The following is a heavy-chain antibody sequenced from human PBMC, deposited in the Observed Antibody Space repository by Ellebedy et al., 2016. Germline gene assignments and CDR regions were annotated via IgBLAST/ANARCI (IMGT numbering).Heavy chain of an antibody. V-gene: IGHV3-7*03. D-gene: IGHD3-10*01. CDR1: GFTFSGYW. CDR3: ARYGLSGTFDL. Sequence: GGSLRLSCAASGFTFSGYWMIWVRQAPGKGLEWVANINADGSLKNYVDSVKGRFTISRDNAKNSVYLQMSSLRAEDMAVYYCARYGLSGTFDLWGQGTPVTVSS. CDR2: INADGSLK. J-gene: IGHJ4*02.